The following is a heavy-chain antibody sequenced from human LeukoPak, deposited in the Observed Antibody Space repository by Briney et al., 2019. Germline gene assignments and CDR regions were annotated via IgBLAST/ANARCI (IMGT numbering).Heavy chain of an antibody. Sequence: ESMQFFCKGAGYRSTSDWIGWGSQMPAEGLEGRGSIYTGDSDTKYSPSLQGQVTISADKSITTAYLKWSSLTAADTAMYYCARAPRGGRSGYNTGQHAFDIWDRDTMVTVPS. D-gene: IGHD3-3*01. CDR2: IYTGDSDT. CDR1: GYRSTSDW. V-gene: IGHV5-51*01. J-gene: IGHJ3*02. CDR3: ARAPRGGRSGYNTGQHAFDI.